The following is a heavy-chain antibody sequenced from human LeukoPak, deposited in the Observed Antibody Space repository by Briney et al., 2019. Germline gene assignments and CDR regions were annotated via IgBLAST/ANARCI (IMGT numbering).Heavy chain of an antibody. D-gene: IGHD2-21*02. J-gene: IGHJ6*02. CDR2: IYYSGST. V-gene: IGHV4-59*01. CDR3: ARYCGGDCRTVYGMDV. Sequence: KPSETLSLTCTVSGGSISSYYWSWIRQPPGKGLEWIGYIYYSGSTNYNPSLKGRVTISVDTSKNQFSLKLSSVTAADTAVYYCARYCGGDCRTVYGMDVWGQGTTVTVSS. CDR1: GGSISSYY.